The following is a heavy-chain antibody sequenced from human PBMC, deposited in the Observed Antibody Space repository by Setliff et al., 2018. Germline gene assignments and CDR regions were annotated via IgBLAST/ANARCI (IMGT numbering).Heavy chain of an antibody. CDR1: DYTFLSYG. D-gene: IGHD1-26*01. CDR2: ISAYTGKT. J-gene: IGHJ4*02. Sequence: GASVKVSCKAADYTFLSYGLSWVRQAPGQGLEWMGWISAYTGKTDYAQNFQGRVTMTTDTSTSTGYMELRSLRSDDTALYYCARDGSAFFYEHWGQGSLVTVSS. CDR3: ARDGSAFFYEH. V-gene: IGHV1-18*01.